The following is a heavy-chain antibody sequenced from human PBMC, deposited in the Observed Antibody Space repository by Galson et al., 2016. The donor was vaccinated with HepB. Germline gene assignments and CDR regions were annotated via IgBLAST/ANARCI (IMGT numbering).Heavy chain of an antibody. D-gene: IGHD3-22*01. CDR2: IYYSGNT. CDR3: ARREGVHYSDRSDLADDAFNI. J-gene: IGHJ3*02. V-gene: IGHV4-39*01. CDR1: GGSISSGSHY. Sequence: ETLSLTCTVSGGSISSGSHYWGWIRQPPGKGLEWIGSIYYSGNTHYNPSLKSRVTIPVDTSKNQFSLKLNSVTAADTAVYFCARREGVHYSDRSDLADDAFNIWGQGTMVTVSS.